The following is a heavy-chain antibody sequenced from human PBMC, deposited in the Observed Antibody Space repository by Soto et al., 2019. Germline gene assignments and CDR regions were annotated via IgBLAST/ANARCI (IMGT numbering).Heavy chain of an antibody. CDR3: ATYSYPLDTTGYHDV. CDR1: GCSMIRISCY. D-gene: IGHD1-1*01. J-gene: IGHJ4*02. Sequence: SETLSLTFTVSGCSMIRISCYWGWIRQTPGTGLEWIASISYSGMTYYRHSLKGRVAISLDRSQNQFSLRLHSMTAADTALYYCATYSYPLDTTGYHDVWCQG. CDR2: ISYSGMT. V-gene: IGHV4-39*01.